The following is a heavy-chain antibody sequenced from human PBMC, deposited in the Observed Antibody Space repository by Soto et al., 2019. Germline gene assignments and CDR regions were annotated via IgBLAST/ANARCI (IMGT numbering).Heavy chain of an antibody. D-gene: IGHD4-17*01. CDR3: AKDGDYGAYFDY. Sequence: LRLSCAASGFAFSRYAMTWVRQAPEKGLEWVSVMSGSDGYIRYADSVKGRFTISRDNSKNTVYLHMNSLRATDTAVYYCAKDGDYGAYFDYWGQGILVTVSS. CDR1: GFAFSRYA. J-gene: IGHJ4*02. V-gene: IGHV3-23*01. CDR2: MSGSDGYI.